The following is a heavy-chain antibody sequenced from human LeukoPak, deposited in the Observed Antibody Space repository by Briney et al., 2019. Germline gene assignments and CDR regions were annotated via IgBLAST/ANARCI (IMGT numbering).Heavy chain of an antibody. J-gene: IGHJ4*02. V-gene: IGHV3-23*01. D-gene: IGHD1-26*01. CDR1: GFTFSSYA. CDR2: ISDSGRST. CDR3: AKGQKWELTLDI. Sequence: PGGSLRLSCAASGFTFSSYAMTWVRQAPGKGLEWVSAISDSGRSTYYADSVKGRFTISRDISKSTLYLQMNSLRAEDTALHSFAKGQKWELTLDIWGQGTLVTVSS.